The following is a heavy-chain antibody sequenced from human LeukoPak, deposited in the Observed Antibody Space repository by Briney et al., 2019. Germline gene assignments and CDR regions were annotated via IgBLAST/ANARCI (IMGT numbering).Heavy chain of an antibody. CDR1: GYTFTGYY. CDR2: INPNSGGT. Sequence: ASVKVSCKASGYTFTGYYMHWVRQAPGQGLEWMGWINPNSGGTNCAQKFQGRVTMTRDTSISTAYMELSRLRSDDTAVYYCARDGEDFWSGSNWFDPWGQGTLVTVSS. V-gene: IGHV1-2*02. J-gene: IGHJ5*02. D-gene: IGHD3-3*01. CDR3: ARDGEDFWSGSNWFDP.